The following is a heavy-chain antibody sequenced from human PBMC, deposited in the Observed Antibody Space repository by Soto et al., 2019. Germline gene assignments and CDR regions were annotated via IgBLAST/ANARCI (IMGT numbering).Heavy chain of an antibody. CDR2: ISGSGGST. CDR1: GFTFSSYA. CDR3: AKQGTGMATIVFYYFDY. V-gene: IGHV3-23*01. D-gene: IGHD5-12*01. J-gene: IGHJ4*02. Sequence: GGSLRLSCAASGFTFSSYAMSWVRQAPGKGLEWVSAISGSGGSTYYADSVKGRFTISRDNSKNTLYLQMNSLRSEDTAVYYCAKQGTGMATIVFYYFDYWGQGTLVTVSS.